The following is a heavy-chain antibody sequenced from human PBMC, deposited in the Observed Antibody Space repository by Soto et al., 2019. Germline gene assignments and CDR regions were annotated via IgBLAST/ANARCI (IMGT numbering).Heavy chain of an antibody. CDR1: GFTFSSYA. Sequence: GGSLRLSCAASGFTFSSYAMHWVRQAPGKGLEWVAVISYDGSNKYYADSVKGRFTISRDNSKNTLYLQMNSLRAEDTAVYYCARGGIAVAGHIVGWFDPWGQGTLVTVSS. CDR2: ISYDGSNK. D-gene: IGHD6-19*01. CDR3: ARGGIAVAGHIVGWFDP. V-gene: IGHV3-30-3*01. J-gene: IGHJ5*02.